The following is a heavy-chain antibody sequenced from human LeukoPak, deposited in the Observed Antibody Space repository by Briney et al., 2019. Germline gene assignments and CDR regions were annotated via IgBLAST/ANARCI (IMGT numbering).Heavy chain of an antibody. D-gene: IGHD3-22*01. CDR3: ARESIMRVGRQSDAFDI. Sequence: GGSLRLSCAASGFTFSNYWMHWVRQAPGKGLVWVSRIKSDGSSISYADSVKGRFTISRDNAKNTLHLQMNSLRVEDTAVYYCARESIMRVGRQSDAFDIWAQGTMVTVSS. V-gene: IGHV3-74*01. J-gene: IGHJ3*02. CDR1: GFTFSNYW. CDR2: IKSDGSSI.